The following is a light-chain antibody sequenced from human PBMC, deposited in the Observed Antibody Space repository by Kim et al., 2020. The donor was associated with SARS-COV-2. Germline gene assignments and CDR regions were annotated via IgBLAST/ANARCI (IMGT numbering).Light chain of an antibody. CDR3: QQRSNWPSRT. J-gene: IGKJ2*01. CDR2: DAS. V-gene: IGKV3-11*01. Sequence: LSPGETAPLSCRASLSVGTSLVWYQQKPGQAPRRLLSDASTRVIGIPARFSGSGSETDFTLTISGLEPEYFTVYYCQQRSNWPSRTFGQGTKLEI. CDR1: LSVGTS.